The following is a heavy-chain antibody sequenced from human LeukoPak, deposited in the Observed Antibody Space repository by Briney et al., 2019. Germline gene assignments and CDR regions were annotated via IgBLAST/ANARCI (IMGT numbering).Heavy chain of an antibody. CDR3: ARVVDSSGPQGGFDY. D-gene: IGHD6-19*01. V-gene: IGHV3-21*01. CDR1: GFTFSSYS. J-gene: IGHJ4*02. CDR2: ISSSSSDI. Sequence: GGSLRLSCAASGFTFSSYSMNWVCQGPGKGLEWVSSISSSSSDIYYADPVKGRFTISRDNAKNSLYLQRNRLRAEDTAVYYCARVVDSSGPQGGFDYWGQGTLVTVSS.